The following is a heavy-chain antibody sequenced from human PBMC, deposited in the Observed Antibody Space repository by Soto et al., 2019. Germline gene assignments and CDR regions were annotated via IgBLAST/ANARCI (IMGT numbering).Heavy chain of an antibody. J-gene: IGHJ3*02. CDR2: ISYDGRST. D-gene: IGHD3-3*01. CDR3: AMESDAFDI. V-gene: IGHV3-30*03. Sequence: QGQLMESGGGVVQPGRSLRLSCAASGFTFSNFAMHWVRQAPGKGLEWVAFISYDGRSTFFADSVKGRFTISRDNSQNTLYLQMDSLRTVDTAVYYCAMESDAFDIWGQGTMVTVSS. CDR1: GFTFSNFA.